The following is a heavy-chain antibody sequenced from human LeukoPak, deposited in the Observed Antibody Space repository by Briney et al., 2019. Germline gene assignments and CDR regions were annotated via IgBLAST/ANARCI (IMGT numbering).Heavy chain of an antibody. V-gene: IGHV4-34*01. CDR2: INHSGST. CDR1: GGSFSGYD. CDR3: ARGPGDYVWGSYRRFDY. Sequence: SETLSLTCAVLGGSFSGYDCSWIRQPPGKWLEWIGEINHSGSTNYNPSLKSRVTISVDTSKNQYSLKLSSVTAADKAVYYCARGPGDYVWGSYRRFDYWGQGTLVTVAS. D-gene: IGHD3-16*02. J-gene: IGHJ4*02.